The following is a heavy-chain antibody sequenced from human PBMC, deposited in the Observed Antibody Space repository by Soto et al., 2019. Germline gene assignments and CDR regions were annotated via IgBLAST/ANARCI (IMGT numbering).Heavy chain of an antibody. V-gene: IGHV1-8*01. CDR1: GYTFTSYD. Sequence: ASVKVSCKASGYTFTSYDINWVRQATGQGLEWMGWMNPNSGNTGYAQKFQGRVTMTRNTSISTAYMELSSLRSEETVVYYCARGSGDFWSGYYTRRQYYYYYYYMDVWGKGTTVTVSS. CDR3: ARGSGDFWSGYYTRRQYYYYYYYMDV. D-gene: IGHD3-3*01. J-gene: IGHJ6*03. CDR2: MNPNSGNT.